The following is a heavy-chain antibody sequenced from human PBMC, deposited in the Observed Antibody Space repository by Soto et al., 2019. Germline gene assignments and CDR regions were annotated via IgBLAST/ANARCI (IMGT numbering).Heavy chain of an antibody. CDR3: ARGPPAYSSSWYSWLDP. V-gene: IGHV6-1*01. CDR1: GDSVSSNSAA. CDR2: TYYRSKWYN. J-gene: IGHJ5*02. Sequence: SQTLSLTCAISGDSVSSNSAAWNWIRQSPSRGLEWLGRTYYRSKWYNDYAVSVKSRITINPDTSKNQFSLQLNSVTPEDTAVYYCARGPPAYSSSWYSWLDPCGQGPLVTVSS. D-gene: IGHD6-13*01.